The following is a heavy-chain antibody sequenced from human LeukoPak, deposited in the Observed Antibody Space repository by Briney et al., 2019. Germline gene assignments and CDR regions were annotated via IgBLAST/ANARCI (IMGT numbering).Heavy chain of an antibody. CDR3: AKDLWRYYGSGSPDY. J-gene: IGHJ4*02. D-gene: IGHD3-10*01. CDR2: IRYDGSNK. Sequence: GGSLRLSCAASGFTFSSYGMHWVRQAPGKGLEWVAFIRYDGSNKYYADSVKGRFTISRDNSKNTLYLQMNSLRAEDTAVYYCAKDLWRYYGSGSPDYWGQGTLVTVSS. CDR1: GFTFSSYG. V-gene: IGHV3-30*02.